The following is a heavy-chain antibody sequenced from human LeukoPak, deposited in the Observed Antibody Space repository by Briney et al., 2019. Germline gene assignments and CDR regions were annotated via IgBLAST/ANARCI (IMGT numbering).Heavy chain of an antibody. CDR1: GGSFSGYY. V-gene: IGHV4-34*01. J-gene: IGHJ6*02. CDR2: INHSGST. CDR3: ASRYYYYYGMDV. Sequence: SETLSLTCAVYGGSFSGYYWSWIRQPPGKGLEWIGEINHSGSTNYNPSLKSRVTTSVDTSKNQFSLKLSSVTAADTAVYHCASRYYYYYGMDVWGQGTTVTVSS.